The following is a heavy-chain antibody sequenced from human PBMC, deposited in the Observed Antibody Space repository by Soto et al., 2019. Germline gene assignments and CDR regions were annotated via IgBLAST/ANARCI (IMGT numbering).Heavy chain of an antibody. J-gene: IGHJ6*02. CDR1: GGSIRSYC. CDR2: INHSGST. CDR3: VEQLRDYYYGMDV. D-gene: IGHD6-13*01. V-gene: IGHV4-34*01. Sequence: SEPLSLPCTVSGGSIRSYCWSWIRKPPGKGLKWIGEINHSGSTNYNPSLKSRVTISVDTSKNQFSLKLSSVTAADTAVYYCVEQLRDYYYGMDVWGQGTTVTVSS.